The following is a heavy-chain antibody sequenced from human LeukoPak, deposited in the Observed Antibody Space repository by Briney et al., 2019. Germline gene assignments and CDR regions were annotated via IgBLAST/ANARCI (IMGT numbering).Heavy chain of an antibody. J-gene: IGHJ3*02. D-gene: IGHD5-12*01. CDR2: ISSSSNTI. CDR1: GFTFSDYY. Sequence: GGSLRLSCAASGFTFSDYYMSWIRQAPGKGLEWVSDISSSSNTIYYADSVKGRFTISRDNAKNSLYLQMNSLRAEDTAVYYCARAGWGFSGYTDAFDIWGQGSMVTVSS. CDR3: ARAGWGFSGYTDAFDI. V-gene: IGHV3-11*04.